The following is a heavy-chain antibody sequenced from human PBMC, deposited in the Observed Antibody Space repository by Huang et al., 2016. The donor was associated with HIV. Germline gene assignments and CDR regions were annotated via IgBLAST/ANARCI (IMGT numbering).Heavy chain of an antibody. J-gene: IGHJ3*01. V-gene: IGHV4-34*01. CDR3: ARGTLLGGQDDVFDV. CDR2: INRSGST. Sequence: QVQLQQWGAGVLKPSETLSLTCAIYGGSLRDYYWSWLRQSPGRGREWIGEINRSGSTNYNPSRKSRVIMSADTSKKQFSLKLSLVSAVDAAVYYCARGTLLGGQDDVFDVWGQGTMVFVSS. CDR1: GGSLRDYY.